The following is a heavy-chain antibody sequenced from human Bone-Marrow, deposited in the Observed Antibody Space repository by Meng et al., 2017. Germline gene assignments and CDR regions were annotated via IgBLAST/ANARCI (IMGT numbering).Heavy chain of an antibody. J-gene: IGHJ1*01. V-gene: IGHV4-34*01. D-gene: IGHD6-19*01. Sequence: PQGGTGLLKPSESLSLPCAVYGGSFSGYYWSWIRQPPGKGLEWIGEINHSGSTNYNPSLKSRVTISVDTSKNQFSLKLSSVTAADTAVYYCARGRSSGWYRPEYFQHWGQGTLVTVSS. CDR2: INHSGST. CDR1: GGSFSGYY. CDR3: ARGRSSGWYRPEYFQH.